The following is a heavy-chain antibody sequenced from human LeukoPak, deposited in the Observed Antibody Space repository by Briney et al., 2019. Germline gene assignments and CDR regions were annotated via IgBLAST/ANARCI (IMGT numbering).Heavy chain of an antibody. Sequence: AGGSLRLSCAASRFTFSSYAMSWVRQAPGKGLEWVGFIRSKAYGGTTEYAASVKGRFTISRDDSKSIAYLQMNSLKTEDTAVYYCTWGTLDYWGQGTLVTVSS. J-gene: IGHJ4*02. CDR2: IRSKAYGGTT. CDR3: TWGTLDY. CDR1: RFTFSSYA. V-gene: IGHV3-49*04. D-gene: IGHD1-14*01.